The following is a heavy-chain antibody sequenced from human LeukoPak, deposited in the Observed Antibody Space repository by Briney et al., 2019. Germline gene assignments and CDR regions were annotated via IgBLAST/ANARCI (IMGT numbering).Heavy chain of an antibody. Sequence: SETLSLTCTVFGGSISSYYWSWIRQPAGKGLEWIGRIYTSGSTNYNPSLKSRVTISVDTSKNQFSLKLSSVTAADTAVYYCARVGNYYDSSGYYYFDYWGQGTLVTVSS. CDR2: IYTSGST. D-gene: IGHD3-22*01. J-gene: IGHJ4*02. CDR3: ARVGNYYDSSGYYYFDY. CDR1: GGSISSYY. V-gene: IGHV4-4*07.